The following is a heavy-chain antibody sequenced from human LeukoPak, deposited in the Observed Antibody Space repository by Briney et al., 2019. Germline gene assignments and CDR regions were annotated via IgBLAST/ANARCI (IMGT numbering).Heavy chain of an antibody. CDR2: ISDDGNNK. D-gene: IGHD2-2*01. J-gene: IGHJ4*02. V-gene: IGHV3-30-3*01. Sequence: GGSLRLSCAASGFTFSSYAMHWVRQAPDKGLEWVAVISDDGNNKYYADSVKGRFTISRDNSKNTLYLQMNSLRAEDTAVYYCASAEYCTSTSCRPYYLDYWGQGTLVTVTS. CDR3: ASAEYCTSTSCRPYYLDY. CDR1: GFTFSSYA.